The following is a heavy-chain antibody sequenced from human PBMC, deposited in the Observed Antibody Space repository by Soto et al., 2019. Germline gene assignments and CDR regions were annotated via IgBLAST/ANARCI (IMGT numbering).Heavy chain of an antibody. CDR2: INAGNGNT. D-gene: IGHD2-2*01. V-gene: IGHV1-3*01. CDR3: ARVGGYCSSTICYAGDHYYYYMDV. CDR1: GYTFTSYA. J-gene: IGHJ6*03. Sequence: QVQLVQSGAEVKKPGASVKVSCKASGYTFTSYAMHWVRQAPGQRLEWMGWINAGNGNTKYSQKFQGRVTITRDTSASTAYMELSSLRSEDTAVYYCARVGGYCSSTICYAGDHYYYYMDVWGKGTTVTVSS.